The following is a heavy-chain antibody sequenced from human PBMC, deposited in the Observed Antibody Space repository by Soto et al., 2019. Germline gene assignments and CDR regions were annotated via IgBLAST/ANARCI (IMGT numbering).Heavy chain of an antibody. Sequence: GGSLRLSCAASGFTFISYAMSWVRQAPGKGLEWVSAISGSGGSTYYADSVKGRFTISRDNSKNTLYLQMNSLRAEDTAVYYCAKDTTPYDSSGYYPYWGQGTLVTVSS. CDR2: ISGSGGST. V-gene: IGHV3-23*01. J-gene: IGHJ4*02. D-gene: IGHD3-22*01. CDR1: GFTFISYA. CDR3: AKDTTPYDSSGYYPY.